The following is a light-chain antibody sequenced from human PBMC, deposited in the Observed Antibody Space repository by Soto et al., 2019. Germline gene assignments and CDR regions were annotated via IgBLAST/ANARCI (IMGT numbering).Light chain of an antibody. CDR1: QSISSY. Sequence: DIPMTQSPSSLSASVGDRVTITCRASQSISSYLNWYQQKPGKAPKLLIYGASSLQSGVPSRFSGSESGTDFTLTISSLQPEDFATYYCQQSYDTLWTFGQGTKVE. J-gene: IGKJ1*01. V-gene: IGKV1-39*01. CDR2: GAS. CDR3: QQSYDTLWT.